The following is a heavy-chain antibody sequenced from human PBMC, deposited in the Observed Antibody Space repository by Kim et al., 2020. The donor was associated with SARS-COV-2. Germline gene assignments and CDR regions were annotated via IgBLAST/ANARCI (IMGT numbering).Heavy chain of an antibody. Sequence: SETLSLTCAVSGGSISSSNWWRWVRQPPGRGLEWIGEIYHSGSTNYNPSLKSRVTISVDKSKNRFSLKLSSVTAADTAVYYCARGRSSSSTLDYWGQGTLVTVSS. CDR2: IYHSGST. J-gene: IGHJ4*02. V-gene: IGHV4-4*02. CDR1: GGSISSSNW. D-gene: IGHD6-13*01. CDR3: ARGRSSSSTLDY.